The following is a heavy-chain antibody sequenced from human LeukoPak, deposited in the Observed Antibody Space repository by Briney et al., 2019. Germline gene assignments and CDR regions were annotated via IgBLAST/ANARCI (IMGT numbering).Heavy chain of an antibody. CDR1: GGSVSSGSYY. CDR2: IYYSGST. J-gene: IGHJ6*04. Sequence: SETLSLTCTVSGGSVSSGSYYRSWIRQPPGKGLEWIGYIYYSGSTNYNPSLKGRVTISVDTSKNQFSLKLSSVTAADTAVYYCARDHYYGSGDDYYYYYGMDVWGKGTTVTVSS. D-gene: IGHD3-10*01. CDR3: ARDHYYGSGDDYYYYYGMDV. V-gene: IGHV4-61*01.